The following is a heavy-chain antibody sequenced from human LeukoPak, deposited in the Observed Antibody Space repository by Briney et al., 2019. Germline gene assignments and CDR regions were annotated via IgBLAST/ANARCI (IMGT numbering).Heavy chain of an antibody. CDR1: GYSISSGYY. D-gene: IGHD3-22*01. CDR2: IYHSGST. Sequence: SETLSLTCTVSGYSISSGYYWGWIRQPPGKGLEWIGSIYHSGSTYYNPSLKSRVTISVDTSKNQFSLKLSSVTAADTAVYYCARNYYDSSVGNWGQGTLVTVSS. J-gene: IGHJ4*02. CDR3: ARNYYDSSVGN. V-gene: IGHV4-38-2*02.